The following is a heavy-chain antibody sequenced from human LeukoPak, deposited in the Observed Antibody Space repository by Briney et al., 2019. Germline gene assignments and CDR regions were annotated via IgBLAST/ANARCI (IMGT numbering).Heavy chain of an antibody. CDR1: GGSISSYY. V-gene: IGHV4-59*08. CDR3: ARHTSRDDSSGYYDAFDI. CDR2: IYYSGST. D-gene: IGHD3-22*01. J-gene: IGHJ3*02. Sequence: PSETLSLTCTVSGGSISSYYWSWIRQPPGKGLEWIGYIYYSGSTNYNPSLKSRVTISVDTSKNQFSLKLSSVTAADTAVYYCARHTSRDDSSGYYDAFDIRGQGTMVTVSS.